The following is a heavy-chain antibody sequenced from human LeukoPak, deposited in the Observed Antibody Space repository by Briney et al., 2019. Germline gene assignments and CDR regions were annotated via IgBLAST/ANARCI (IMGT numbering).Heavy chain of an antibody. CDR3: ARVLPYFFDKSGDAFDI. CDR2: LYYSGST. J-gene: IGHJ3*02. Sequence: SETLSLTCTVSSGSVSSGSSYWSWIRQPPGKGLEWIGYLYYSGSTNYNPSLKSRVTISVDTSKSQFSLKLSSVTAADTAVYYCARVLPYFFDKSGDAFDIWGQGTMVTVSS. CDR1: SGSVSSGSSY. V-gene: IGHV4-61*01. D-gene: IGHD3-22*01.